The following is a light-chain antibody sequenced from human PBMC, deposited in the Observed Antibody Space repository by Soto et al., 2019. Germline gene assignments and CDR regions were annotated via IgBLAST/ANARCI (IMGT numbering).Light chain of an antibody. Sequence: QSVLTQRPSVSGAPGQRVTISCTGTSSNSGAGYAVHWYQQLPGTAPKLLIYNNDNRPSGVPDRISASNSGTSASLAITGLQAEDEAHYYCQSYDDGLSGSVFGGGTKLTVL. J-gene: IGLJ2*01. CDR3: QSYDDGLSGSV. CDR1: SSNSGAGYA. CDR2: NND. V-gene: IGLV1-40*01.